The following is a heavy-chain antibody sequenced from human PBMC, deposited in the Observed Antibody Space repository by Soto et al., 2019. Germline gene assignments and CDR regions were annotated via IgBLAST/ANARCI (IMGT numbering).Heavy chain of an antibody. V-gene: IGHV1-2*02. CDR3: ATARRGTVSRLAD. D-gene: IGHD4-4*01. CDR2: LNPYSGAT. CDR1: GYPFSENH. Sequence: QVQLVQSGADVRKTGASVKVSCKASGYPFSENHIHWVRQAPGQGLEWMGWLNPYSGATKYAPKFQGRVTMTRDTSISTSYMEVNGLKSDDTAFYYCATARRGTVSRLADWVQGTLVTVSS. J-gene: IGHJ4*01.